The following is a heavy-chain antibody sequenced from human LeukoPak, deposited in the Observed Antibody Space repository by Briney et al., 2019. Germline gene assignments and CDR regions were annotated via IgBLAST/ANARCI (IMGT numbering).Heavy chain of an antibody. J-gene: IGHJ6*03. Sequence: GGSLRLSCTASGFIFDDYGMSWVRQAPGKGLVWVSRINSDGSSTSYADSVKGRFTISRDNAKNTLYLQMNSLRAEDTAVYYCASAGPTYYYDSSGYLSGYYYYYMDVWGKGTTFTVSS. CDR3: ASAGPTYYYDSSGYLSGYYYYYMDV. V-gene: IGHV3-74*01. CDR1: GFIFDDYG. CDR2: INSDGSST. D-gene: IGHD3-22*01.